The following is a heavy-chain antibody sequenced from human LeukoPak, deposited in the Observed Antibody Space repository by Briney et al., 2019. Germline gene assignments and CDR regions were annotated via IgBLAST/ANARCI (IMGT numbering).Heavy chain of an antibody. CDR1: GGSVSSGSYY. V-gene: IGHV4-61*01. Sequence: SETLSLTCTVSGGSVSSGSYYWSWIRQPPGKGLEWIGYIYYSGSTNYNPSLKSRVTISVDTSKNQFSLKLSSVTAADTAVYYCAGIGTYYYGSGSYTWFDPWGQGTLVTVSS. CDR3: AGIGTYYYGSGSYTWFDP. CDR2: IYYSGST. D-gene: IGHD3-10*01. J-gene: IGHJ5*02.